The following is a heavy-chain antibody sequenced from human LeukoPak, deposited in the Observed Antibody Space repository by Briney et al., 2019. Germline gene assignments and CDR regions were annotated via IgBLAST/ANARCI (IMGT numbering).Heavy chain of an antibody. Sequence: GGSLRFSCAASGFTFSSYWMSWVRQAPGKGLEWVANIKQDGSEKYYVDSVKGRFTISRDNAKNSLYLQMNSLRAEDTAVYYCARYSSSWYLYYFDYWGQGTLVTVSS. J-gene: IGHJ4*02. CDR3: ARYSSSWYLYYFDY. CDR1: GFTFSSYW. V-gene: IGHV3-7*01. CDR2: IKQDGSEK. D-gene: IGHD6-13*01.